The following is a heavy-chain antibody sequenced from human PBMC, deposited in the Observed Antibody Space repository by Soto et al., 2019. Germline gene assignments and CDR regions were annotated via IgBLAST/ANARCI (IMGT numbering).Heavy chain of an antibody. V-gene: IGHV3-21*01. CDR1: GFTFSSYS. D-gene: IGHD4-17*01. CDR2: ISSSSSYI. J-gene: IGHJ4*02. CDR3: ARDQLTTALTTYLPDY. Sequence: GGSLGLSCAASGFTFSSYSMNWVRQAPGKGLEWVSSISSSSSYIYYADSVKGRFTISRDNAKNSLYLQMNSLRAEDTAVYYCARDQLTTALTTYLPDYWGQGTLVTVSS.